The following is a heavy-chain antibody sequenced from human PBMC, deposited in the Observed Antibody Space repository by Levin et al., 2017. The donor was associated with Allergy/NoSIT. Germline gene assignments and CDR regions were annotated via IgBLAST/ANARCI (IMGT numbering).Heavy chain of an antibody. Sequence: AGGSLRLSCAASGFSFSSYAMHWVRQAPGKGLEWVAVTSYEGSNKYYADSVKGRFTISRDNSKNTLYLQMNSLRPEDTAVYYCARDGSFHYIDYWGQGTLVTVSS. J-gene: IGHJ4*02. CDR3: ARDGSFHYIDY. D-gene: IGHD1-26*01. V-gene: IGHV3-30-3*01. CDR1: GFSFSSYA. CDR2: TSYEGSNK.